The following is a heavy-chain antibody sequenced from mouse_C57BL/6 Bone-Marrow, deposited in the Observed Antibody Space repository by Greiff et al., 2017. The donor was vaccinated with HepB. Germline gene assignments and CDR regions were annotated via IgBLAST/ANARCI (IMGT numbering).Heavy chain of an antibody. J-gene: IGHJ2*01. V-gene: IGHV6-6*01. CDR2: IRNKANNHAT. CDR1: GFTFSDAW. Sequence: EVKLVESGGGLVQPGGSMKLFCAASGFTFSDAWMDWVRQSPEKGLEWVAEIRNKANNHATYYAESVKGRFTISRDDSKSSVYLQMNSLRAEDTGIYYCTRGYGSRGDFDYWGQGTTLTVSS. CDR3: TRGYGSRGDFDY. D-gene: IGHD1-1*01.